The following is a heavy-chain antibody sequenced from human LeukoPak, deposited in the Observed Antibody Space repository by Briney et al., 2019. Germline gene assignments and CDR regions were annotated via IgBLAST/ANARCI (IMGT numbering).Heavy chain of an antibody. CDR3: AKTDGGNFFDY. J-gene: IGHJ4*02. CDR2: ISYDGSAT. CDR1: GFTFSTYP. V-gene: IGHV3-30*04. Sequence: GGSLRLSCIASGFTFSTYPMHWVRQAPGKGLEWVAVISYDGSATSYAESVKGRFTFSRDNSKNTLYLQMNSLRAEDTALYYCAKTDGGNFFDYWGQGTLVTVSS. D-gene: IGHD4-23*01.